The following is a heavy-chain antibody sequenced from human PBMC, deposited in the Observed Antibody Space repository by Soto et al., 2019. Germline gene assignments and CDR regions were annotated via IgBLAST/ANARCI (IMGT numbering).Heavy chain of an antibody. Sequence: EVQLVESGGGLVKPGGSLRLSCAASGFTFSNAWMNWVRQAPGKGLEWVGRIKSKTDGGTTDYAAPVKGRFTISRDDSKNTLYLQMNSLKTEDTAVYYCFGQVVVAATITPYYFDYWGQGTLVTVSS. CDR2: IKSKTDGGTT. D-gene: IGHD2-15*01. CDR3: FGQVVVAATITPYYFDY. CDR1: GFTFSNAW. J-gene: IGHJ4*02. V-gene: IGHV3-15*07.